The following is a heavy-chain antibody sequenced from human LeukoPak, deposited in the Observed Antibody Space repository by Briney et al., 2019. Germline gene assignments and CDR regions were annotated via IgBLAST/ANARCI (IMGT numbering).Heavy chain of an antibody. Sequence: GGSQRLSCEVSGFSFDDYGMSWVRQPPGKGLEWVSGINWNGDSTDYADSVKGRFTISRDNANNSLFLQMNSLRADDTALYYCARVYGWEPTRNLDYWGQGILVTVSS. CDR2: INWNGDST. D-gene: IGHD1-14*01. CDR3: ARVYGWEPTRNLDY. J-gene: IGHJ4*02. V-gene: IGHV3-20*04. CDR1: GFSFDDYG.